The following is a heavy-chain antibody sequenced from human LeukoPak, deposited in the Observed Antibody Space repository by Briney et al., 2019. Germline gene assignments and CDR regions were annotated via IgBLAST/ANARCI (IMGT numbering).Heavy chain of an antibody. D-gene: IGHD6-13*01. CDR1: GGTFTSYA. V-gene: IGHV1-69*04. J-gene: IGHJ6*02. CDR2: IIPILGIA. Sequence: SVTVSCKASGGTFTSYAISWVRQAPGQGLEWMGRIIPILGIANYAQKFQGRVTITADKSTSTAYMELSSLRSEDTAVYYCASGGGLGYSSSMDVCGQGTTVTVSS. CDR3: ASGGGLGYSSSMDV.